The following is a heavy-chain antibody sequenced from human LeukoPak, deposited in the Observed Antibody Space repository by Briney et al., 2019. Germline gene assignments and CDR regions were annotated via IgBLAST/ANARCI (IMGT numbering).Heavy chain of an antibody. Sequence: VASVKVSCKASGYTFTSYDINWVRQATGQGLEWMGWMNPNSGNTGYAQKFQGRVTMTRNTSISTAYMELSSLRSEDTAVYYCARGIMIVVVILCYFDYWGQGTLVTVSS. CDR1: GYTFTSYD. CDR2: MNPNSGNT. CDR3: ARGIMIVVVILCYFDY. D-gene: IGHD3-22*01. V-gene: IGHV1-8*01. J-gene: IGHJ4*02.